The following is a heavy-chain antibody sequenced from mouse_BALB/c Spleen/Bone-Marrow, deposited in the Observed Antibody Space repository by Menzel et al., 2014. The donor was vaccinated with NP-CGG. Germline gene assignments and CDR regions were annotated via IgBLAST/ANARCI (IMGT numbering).Heavy chain of an antibody. V-gene: IGHV14-3*02. Sequence: VQLKDSWAELVKPGASVKLSCTASGFNIKDTYMHWVKQRPEQGLEWIGRIDPANGNTKYDPKFQGKATITADTSSNTAYLQLSSLTSEDTAVYYCATYYRYDRRFAYWGQGTLVTVSA. CDR1: GFNIKDTY. CDR3: ATYYRYDRRFAY. CDR2: IDPANGNT. J-gene: IGHJ3*01. D-gene: IGHD2-14*01.